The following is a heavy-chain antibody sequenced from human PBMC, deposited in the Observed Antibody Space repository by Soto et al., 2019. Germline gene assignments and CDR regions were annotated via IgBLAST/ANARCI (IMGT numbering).Heavy chain of an antibody. Sequence: QVQLVQSGAEVKKPGASVKVSCKASGYTFTSYGISWVRQAPGQGLERMGWISAYNGNTNYAQKLQGRVTMTTDTSTSTAYMELRSLRSDDTDVYYCARDTGSYYDFWSGYYRGGYYFDYWGQGTLVTVSS. J-gene: IGHJ4*02. V-gene: IGHV1-18*01. D-gene: IGHD3-3*01. CDR3: ARDTGSYYDFWSGYYRGGYYFDY. CDR2: ISAYNGNT. CDR1: GYTFTSYG.